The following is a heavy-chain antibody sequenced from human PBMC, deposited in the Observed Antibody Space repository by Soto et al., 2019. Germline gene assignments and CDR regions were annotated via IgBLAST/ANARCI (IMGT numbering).Heavy chain of an antibody. CDR1: GFTFSSYG. CDR2: ISYDGSNK. Sequence: GGSLRLSCAASGFTFSSYGMHWVRQAPGKGLEWVAVISYDGSNKYYADSVKGRLTISRDNSKNTLYLQMNSLRAEDTAVYYCAKDYGMVGHADIVVVPAVSSAGGMDVWGQGTTVTVS. CDR3: AKDYGMVGHADIVVVPAVSSAGGMDV. V-gene: IGHV3-30*18. J-gene: IGHJ6*02. D-gene: IGHD2-2*01.